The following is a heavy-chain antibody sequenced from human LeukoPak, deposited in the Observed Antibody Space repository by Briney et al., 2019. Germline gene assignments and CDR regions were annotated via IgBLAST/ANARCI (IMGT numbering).Heavy chain of an antibody. D-gene: IGHD3-22*01. CDR2: IIPIFGTA. CDR3: ARGAVDRYYDSSGYYYLDY. J-gene: IGHJ4*02. Sequence: GASVKVSCKASGGTFSSYAISWVRQAPGPGLEWMGGIIPIFGTANYAQKFQGRVTITADESTSTAYMELSSLRSEDTAVYYCARGAVDRYYDSSGYYYLDYWGQGTLVTVSS. V-gene: IGHV1-69*13. CDR1: GGTFSSYA.